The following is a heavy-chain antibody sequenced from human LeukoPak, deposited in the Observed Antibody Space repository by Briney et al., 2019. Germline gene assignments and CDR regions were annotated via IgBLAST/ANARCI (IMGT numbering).Heavy chain of an antibody. CDR1: GFTFSSYA. D-gene: IGHD3-22*01. J-gene: IGHJ3*02. CDR3: AKVILYDSSGYYSGHDAFDI. CDR2: ISGSGGST. V-gene: IGHV3-23*01. Sequence: GGSLRLSCAASGFTFSSYAMSWVRQAPGKGLEWVSAISGSGGSTYYADSVKGRFTISRDNSKNTLYLQMSSPRAEDTAVYYCAKVILYDSSGYYSGHDAFDIWGQGTMVTVSS.